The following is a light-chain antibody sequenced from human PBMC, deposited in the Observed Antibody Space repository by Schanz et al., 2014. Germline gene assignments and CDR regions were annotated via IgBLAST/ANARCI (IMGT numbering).Light chain of an antibody. CDR3: QQYGTAPYT. CDR1: QSVSSSY. V-gene: IGKV3-20*01. J-gene: IGKJ2*01. CDR2: GAS. Sequence: EIVMTQSPATLSVSPGERATLSCRASQSVSSSYLAWYQQKPGQAPRLLIYGASNRATGIPDRFSGDVSGTDFSLTVSRLEPEDFAVYYCQQYGTAPYTFGQGTKLEI.